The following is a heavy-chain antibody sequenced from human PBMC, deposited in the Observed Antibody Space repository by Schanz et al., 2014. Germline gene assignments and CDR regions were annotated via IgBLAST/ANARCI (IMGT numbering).Heavy chain of an antibody. Sequence: VQLVESGGGLVKPGGSLRLSCAASGFTFNSYAMTWVRQAPGKGLEWVSSISHSGGSKYYADSVKGRFTISRDNSRNTLYLQMNSLRTEDAAVYYCARDTSYGMDVWGQGTTVTVSS. CDR1: GFTFNSYA. CDR2: ISHSGGSK. CDR3: ARDTSYGMDV. J-gene: IGHJ6*02. V-gene: IGHV3-23*04. D-gene: IGHD5-18*01.